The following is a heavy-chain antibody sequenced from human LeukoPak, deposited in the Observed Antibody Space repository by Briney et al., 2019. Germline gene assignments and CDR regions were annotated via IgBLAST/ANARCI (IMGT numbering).Heavy chain of an antibody. CDR1: GGTFSNYA. V-gene: IGHV1-69*13. D-gene: IGHD2-2*01. Sequence: GASVKVSCKASGGTFSNYAVTWVRQAPGQGLEWMGGIIPVFGTSNYAQKFQGRVTITADESTSTVFMELSSLRSEDTAVYYCARALDIVIKPTADNWIDPWGQGTLVTVSS. J-gene: IGHJ5*02. CDR2: IIPVFGTS. CDR3: ARALDIVIKPTADNWIDP.